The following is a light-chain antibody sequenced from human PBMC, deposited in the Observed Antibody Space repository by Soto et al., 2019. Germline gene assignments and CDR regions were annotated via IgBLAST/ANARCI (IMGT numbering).Light chain of an antibody. V-gene: IGLV2-14*01. CDR3: SSYTSSSTLVV. CDR1: SSDVGGYNY. J-gene: IGLJ2*01. Sequence: QSALTQPASVSGSPGQSITISCTGTSSDVGGYNYVSWYQQHPGKAPKLMIYDVSNRPSGVSNRFSGSKSGNTASLTISGLQAEXEADYYCSSYTSSSTLVVFGGGTKLTVL. CDR2: DVS.